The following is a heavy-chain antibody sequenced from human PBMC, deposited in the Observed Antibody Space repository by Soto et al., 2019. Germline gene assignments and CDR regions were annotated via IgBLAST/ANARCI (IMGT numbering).Heavy chain of an antibody. D-gene: IGHD6-19*01. Sequence: QVQLQESGPGLVRPSETLSLTCTVSGGSISSYYWSWIRQPTGRGLEWIGYVFYTGSTNYNHTLRRRVSMFVDTSKNQLFLRLRSVTAADTAVYYCANIAVSATGIESWGQGTLVTVSA. J-gene: IGHJ4*02. V-gene: IGHV4-59*08. CDR3: ANIAVSATGIES. CDR1: GGSISSYY. CDR2: VFYTGST.